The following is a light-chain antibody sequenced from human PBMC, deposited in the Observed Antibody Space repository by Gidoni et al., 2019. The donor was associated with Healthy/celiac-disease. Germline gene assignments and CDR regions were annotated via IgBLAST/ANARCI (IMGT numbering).Light chain of an antibody. J-gene: IGKJ1*01. CDR2: DAS. V-gene: IGKV1-5*01. Sequence: IQMTQSPSTLSASVGDRVTITCRASQSISSWFACYQQKPGKAPKLLIYDASSLESGVPSRFSGSGSGTEFTLTISSLQPDDFATYYCQQYNSYWRTFGQGTKVEIK. CDR3: QQYNSYWRT. CDR1: QSISSW.